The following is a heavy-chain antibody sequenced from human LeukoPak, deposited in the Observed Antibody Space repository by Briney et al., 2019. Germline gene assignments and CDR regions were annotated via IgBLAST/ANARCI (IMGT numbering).Heavy chain of an antibody. Sequence: GGSLRLSCAASGFTFKRYHMSWVRQAPGKGLEWVSAISGSGGSTYYADSVKGRFTISRDNSKNTLYLQMNSLRAEDTAVYYCAKDISSWYNAFDIWGQGTMVTVSS. D-gene: IGHD6-13*01. CDR1: GFTFKRYH. CDR3: AKDISSWYNAFDI. V-gene: IGHV3-23*01. J-gene: IGHJ3*02. CDR2: ISGSGGST.